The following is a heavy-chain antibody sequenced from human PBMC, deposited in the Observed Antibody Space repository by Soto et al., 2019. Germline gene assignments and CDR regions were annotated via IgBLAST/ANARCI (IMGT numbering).Heavy chain of an antibody. V-gene: IGHV4-4*02. D-gene: IGHD2-15*01. CDR3: AMNPCGGGRCDTALAV. CDR1: GVSITTDKW. Sequence: QVQLQESGPRLVKPSETLFLTCTVSGVSITTDKWWSWVRQPPGKGLEWIGEIWQGGNTNYNPSLKSRVTVSLDMSSNQFSLRVTSVTAADTAVYYCAMNPCGGGRCDTALAVWGQGTTVTVSP. J-gene: IGHJ3*01. CDR2: IWQGGNT.